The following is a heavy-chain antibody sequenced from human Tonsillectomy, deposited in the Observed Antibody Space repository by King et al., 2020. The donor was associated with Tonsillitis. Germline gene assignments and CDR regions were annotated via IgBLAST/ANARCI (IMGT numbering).Heavy chain of an antibody. CDR1: GGPVSSGSYY. CDR3: AREVQGYCSTTNCLDFFDS. V-gene: IGHV4-61*01. CDR2: IYYSGST. D-gene: IGHD2-2*01. J-gene: IGHJ4*02. Sequence: LPLQESGPGLVKPSETLSLTFTVSGGPVSSGSYYWSWIRQPPGKGLEWNGYIYYSGSTNYNPSLKSRVTISIDTSKNQFSLKLSSVTAADTAVYYCAREVQGYCSTTNCLDFFDSWGQGTLVTVSS.